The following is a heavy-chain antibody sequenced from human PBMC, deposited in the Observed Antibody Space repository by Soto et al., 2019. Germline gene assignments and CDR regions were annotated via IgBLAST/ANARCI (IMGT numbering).Heavy chain of an antibody. CDR2: IYYNEHT. J-gene: IGHJ5*02. CDR1: GGSISGSA. V-gene: IGHV4-30-4*08. CDR3: ATIVGATSGWFDP. Sequence: PSETLSLTCTISGGSISGSAWSWIRQPPGKGLEWIGSIYYNEHTYYNPSLKSRLALSLDTSKNQFSLKLSSVTAADTAVYYCATIVGATSGWFDPWGQGTLVTVSS. D-gene: IGHD1-26*01.